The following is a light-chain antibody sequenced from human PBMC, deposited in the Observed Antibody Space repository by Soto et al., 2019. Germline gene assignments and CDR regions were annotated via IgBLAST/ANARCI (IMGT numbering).Light chain of an antibody. Sequence: QAVVTQPPSASGTPGQRVTISCSGSSSNIGSNYVYWYQQLPGTAPKLLIYRNNQRPSGVPDRFSGSKSGTSDSLAISGRRSEDEADYYWAAWDDSLSGPVFGGGTKLT. CDR2: RNN. J-gene: IGLJ2*01. CDR3: AAWDDSLSGPV. CDR1: SSNIGSNY. V-gene: IGLV1-47*01.